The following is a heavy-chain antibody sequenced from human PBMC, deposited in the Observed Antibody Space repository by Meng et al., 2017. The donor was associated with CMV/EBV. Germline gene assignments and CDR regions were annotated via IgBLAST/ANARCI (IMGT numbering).Heavy chain of an antibody. CDR1: GYTFTGYY. D-gene: IGHD1-26*01. V-gene: IGHV1-2*02. Sequence: ASVKVSCKASGYTFTGYYMHWVRQAPGQGLEWMGWINPDSGGTNYAQKFQGRVTMTRDTSISTAYMELSSLRSDDTAVHYCARGLGGTLWHDYWGQGTLVTVSS. J-gene: IGHJ4*02. CDR3: ARGLGGTLWHDY. CDR2: INPDSGGT.